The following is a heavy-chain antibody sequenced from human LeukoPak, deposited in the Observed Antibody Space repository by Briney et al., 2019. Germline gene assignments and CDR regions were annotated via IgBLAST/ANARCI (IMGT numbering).Heavy chain of an antibody. CDR3: ARVPAAVYYYYYMDV. CDR1: GFTFSSYS. CDR2: ISSSSSYI. J-gene: IGHJ6*03. Sequence: GGSLRLSCAASGFTFSSYSMNWVRQAPGKGLEWVSSISSSSSYIYYADSVKGRFTISRDNAKNSLYLRMNSLRAEDTAVYYCARVPAAVYYYYYMDVWGKGTTVTVSS. V-gene: IGHV3-21*01. D-gene: IGHD2-2*01.